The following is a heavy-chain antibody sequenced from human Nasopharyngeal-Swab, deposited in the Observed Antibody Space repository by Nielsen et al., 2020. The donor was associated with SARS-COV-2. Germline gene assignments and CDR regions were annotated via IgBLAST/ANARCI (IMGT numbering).Heavy chain of an antibody. Sequence: GGSLRLSCAASGFTFSSYSMNWVRQAPGKGLEWVSSISSSSSYIYYADSVKGRFTISRDNAKNSLYLQMNSLRAEDTAVYYCARAGGAYCGGDCYYYYGMDAWGQGTTVTVSS. D-gene: IGHD2-21*02. J-gene: IGHJ6*02. CDR2: ISSSSSYI. CDR1: GFTFSSYS. CDR3: ARAGGAYCGGDCYYYYGMDA. V-gene: IGHV3-21*01.